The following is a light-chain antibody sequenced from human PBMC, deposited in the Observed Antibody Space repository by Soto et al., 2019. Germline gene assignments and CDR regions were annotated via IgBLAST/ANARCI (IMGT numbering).Light chain of an antibody. Sequence: QSALTQPASVSGSPGQSITISCTGTNNDIGAYNYVSWYQQHPGRAPQLIIYEVTDRPSGISDRFSGSKSGNTASLTISGVQPEDEADYYCSSYTTTTYVIFGGGTQLTVL. J-gene: IGLJ2*01. CDR1: NNDIGAYNY. CDR3: SSYTTTTYVI. CDR2: EVT. V-gene: IGLV2-14*01.